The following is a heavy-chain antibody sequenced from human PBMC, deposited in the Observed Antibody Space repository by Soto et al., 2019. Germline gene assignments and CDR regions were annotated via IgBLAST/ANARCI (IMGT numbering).Heavy chain of an antibody. CDR3: ARDEGFCSGGSCTGCFDP. J-gene: IGHJ5*02. D-gene: IGHD2-15*01. Sequence: QVQLVQSGAEVKRPGASVKVSCKASGYTFSNYFINWVRQAPGQGLEWVGVINPKGGATTYAQKFQGRVNLTSDTSTNTIYMTFRSLTSEDTAFYYCARDEGFCSGGSCTGCFDPWGQGTLVTVSA. CDR1: GYTFSNYF. CDR2: INPKGGAT. V-gene: IGHV1-46*01.